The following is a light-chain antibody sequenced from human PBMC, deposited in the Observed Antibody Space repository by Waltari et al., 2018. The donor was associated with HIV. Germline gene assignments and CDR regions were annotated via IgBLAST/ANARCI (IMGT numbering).Light chain of an antibody. CDR2: GAS. V-gene: IGKV3-15*01. CDR3: QQYSTWPLT. J-gene: IGKJ1*01. CDR1: RSVGSS. Sequence: EVVMTQSPATLLESPGKTANLSCRASRSVGSSLAWYQQKPGRGPRLLIYGASSRASDVPPTFSGSGAGTGFSLSISSLRSDDVGIYYCQQYSTWPLTFGRGTTVEIK.